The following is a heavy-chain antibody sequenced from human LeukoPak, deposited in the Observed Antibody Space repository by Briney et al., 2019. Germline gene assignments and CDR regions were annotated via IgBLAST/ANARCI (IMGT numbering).Heavy chain of an antibody. CDR3: ASGAYSSRWYYFDY. Sequence: PSETLSLTCTVSGGSISSGDYYWSWIRQPPGKGLEWIGYIYYSGSTYYNPSLKSRVTISVDTSKNQFSLKLSSVTAADTAVYYCASGAYSSRWYYFDYWGQGTLVTVSS. J-gene: IGHJ4*02. D-gene: IGHD6-13*01. CDR1: GGSISSGDYY. CDR2: IYYSGST. V-gene: IGHV4-30-4*01.